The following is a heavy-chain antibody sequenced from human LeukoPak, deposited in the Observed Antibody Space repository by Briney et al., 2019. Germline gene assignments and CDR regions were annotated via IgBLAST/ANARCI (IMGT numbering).Heavy chain of an antibody. Sequence: GGSLRLSCVASGFTFSSYWMHWVRQDPRKGLVWFSRINGDGRNINYADSVKGRFTISRDNSKNTLYLQMNSLRAEDTAVNYCAKDFTRIAAAPDPWGQGTLVTVSS. D-gene: IGHD6-13*01. J-gene: IGHJ5*02. CDR2: INGDGRNI. V-gene: IGHV3-74*01. CDR1: GFTFSSYW. CDR3: AKDFTRIAAAPDP.